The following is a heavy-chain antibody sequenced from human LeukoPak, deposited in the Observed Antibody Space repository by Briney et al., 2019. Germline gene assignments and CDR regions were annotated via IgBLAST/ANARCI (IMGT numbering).Heavy chain of an antibody. J-gene: IGHJ4*02. D-gene: IGHD5-18*01. V-gene: IGHV1-69*13. CDR3: ARTAQLWLTSWHRYPFDY. CDR2: IIPIFGTA. Sequence: SVKVSCKASGGTFSSYAISWVRQAPGQGLEWMGGIIPIFGTANYAQTFQRRVTITADESTSTAYMELSSLRSEDTAVYYCARTAQLWLTSWHRYPFDYWGQGTLVAVSS. CDR1: GGTFSSYA.